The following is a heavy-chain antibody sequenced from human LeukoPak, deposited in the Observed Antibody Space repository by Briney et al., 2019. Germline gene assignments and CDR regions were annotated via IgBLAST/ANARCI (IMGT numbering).Heavy chain of an antibody. V-gene: IGHV1-2*02. J-gene: IGHJ4*01. CDR2: INPNSGGT. CDR3: ARVGYYFDY. CDR1: GYTFTRYY. D-gene: IGHD1-26*01. Sequence: ASVKVSCKASGYTFTRYYMHWVRQAPGQGLEWMGWINPNSGGTNYAQKFQGRDTITRATSISTAYMELSRLRSDDTAVYYCARVGYYFDYWGHGTLVTVSS.